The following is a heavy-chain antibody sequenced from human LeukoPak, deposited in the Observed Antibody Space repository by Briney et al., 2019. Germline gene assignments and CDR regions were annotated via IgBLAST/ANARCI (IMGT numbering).Heavy chain of an antibody. V-gene: IGHV3-48*01. Sequence: PGGSLRLSCAASGFTFSTYSMNWVRQAPGKGLEWVSYISSSNTTIYYADSVKGRFTISRDNAKDSLYLQMNSLRAEDTAVYYCASLVVRGVKDWGQGTLVTVSS. CDR1: GFTFSTYS. CDR2: ISSSNTTI. D-gene: IGHD3-10*01. J-gene: IGHJ4*02. CDR3: ASLVVRGVKD.